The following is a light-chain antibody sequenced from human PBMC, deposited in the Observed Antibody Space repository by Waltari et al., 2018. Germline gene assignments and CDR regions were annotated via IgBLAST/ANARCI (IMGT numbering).Light chain of an antibody. CDR3: QQYYSYPLT. V-gene: IGKV1-8*01. CDR2: AAS. J-gene: IGKJ4*01. Sequence: AIRMTQSPSSFSASTGDRVTITCRASHGIGNFLAWYQQKPGMAPTVLIYAASTLQRGVPSRFSGSGSGAEFTLTISHLQSEDFATYYCQQYYSYPLTFGGGTKVEIK. CDR1: HGIGNF.